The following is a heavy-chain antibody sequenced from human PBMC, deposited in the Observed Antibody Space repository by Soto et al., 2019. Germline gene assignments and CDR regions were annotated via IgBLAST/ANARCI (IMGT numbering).Heavy chain of an antibody. CDR3: ARSSTSANYFDY. J-gene: IGHJ4*02. CDR2: IYYSGST. V-gene: IGHV4-31*03. Sequence: QVQLQESGPGLVKPSQNLSLTCTVSGGSISSGGYYWSCIRQHPGKGLEWIGYIYYSGSTYYNPSLKSRVTISVDTSKNQFSLKLSSVTAADTAVYYCARSSTSANYFDYWGQGTLVTVSS. D-gene: IGHD2-2*01. CDR1: GGSISSGGYY.